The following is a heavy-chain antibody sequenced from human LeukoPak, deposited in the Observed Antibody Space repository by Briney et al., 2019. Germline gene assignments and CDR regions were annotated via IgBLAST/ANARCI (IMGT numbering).Heavy chain of an antibody. V-gene: IGHV3-23*01. D-gene: IGHD2-2*01. CDR2: ITGSGAST. CDR3: AKGTDFDS. Sequence: PGGSLRLSCAASGFTFSSYGMSWVRQAPGKGLEWVSTITGSGASTYYADSVKGRFTISRDNAKNTLYLQMNSLRAEDTAVYYCAKGTDFDSWGQGTLVTVSS. J-gene: IGHJ4*02. CDR1: GFTFSSYG.